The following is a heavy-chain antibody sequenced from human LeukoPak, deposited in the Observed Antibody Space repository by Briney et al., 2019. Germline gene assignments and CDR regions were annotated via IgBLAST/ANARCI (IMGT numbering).Heavy chain of an antibody. Sequence: SETLSLTCTVFGGSMSSSSYYWGWIRQPPGKGLEWIGSISYSGSTYYNSSLKSRVTISVDTSKNQFSLKLSSVTAADTAVYYCARDGLWIQNAFDIWGQGTMVTVSS. CDR2: ISYSGST. CDR1: GGSMSSSSYY. D-gene: IGHD5-18*01. CDR3: ARDGLWIQNAFDI. V-gene: IGHV4-39*07. J-gene: IGHJ3*02.